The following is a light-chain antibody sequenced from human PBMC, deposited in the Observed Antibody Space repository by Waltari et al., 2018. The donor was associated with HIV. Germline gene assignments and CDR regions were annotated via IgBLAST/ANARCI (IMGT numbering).Light chain of an antibody. Sequence: QSALTQPASVSGSPGQSLTISCTGTSSDFGRYNLVSWYQQHPGKAPKLLIYEVSKRPSGVSNRFSGSKSGNTASLTISGLQAEDEADYYCCSYAGSSTPVFGGGTKLTVL. V-gene: IGLV2-23*02. CDR1: SSDFGRYNL. CDR2: EVS. CDR3: CSYAGSSTPV. J-gene: IGLJ2*01.